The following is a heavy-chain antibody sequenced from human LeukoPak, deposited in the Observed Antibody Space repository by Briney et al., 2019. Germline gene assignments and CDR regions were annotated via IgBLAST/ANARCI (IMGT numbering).Heavy chain of an antibody. V-gene: IGHV4-59*11. Sequence: SETLSLTCTVSGGSISSHYWSWIRQPPGKGLEWIGYIYYSGSTNYNPSLKSRVTISVDTSKNQFSLKLSSVTAADTAVYYCARRGLGVVVPAAIRYYYYMDVWGRGTTVTVSS. D-gene: IGHD2-2*02. J-gene: IGHJ6*03. CDR2: IYYSGST. CDR3: ARRGLGVVVPAAIRYYYYMDV. CDR1: GGSISSHY.